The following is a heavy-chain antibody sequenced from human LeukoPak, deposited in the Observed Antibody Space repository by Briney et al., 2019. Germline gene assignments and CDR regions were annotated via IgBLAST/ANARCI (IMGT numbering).Heavy chain of an antibody. D-gene: IGHD4-17*01. J-gene: IGHJ4*02. V-gene: IGHV3-30-3*01. CDR2: ISYNGSNK. Sequence: GRSLRLSCAASGFTFSSYAMHWVRQAPGKGLEWVAVISYNGSNKYYADSVKGRFTISRDNSKNTLYLQMNSLRAEDTAVYYCARGEYYGGWGQGTLVTVSS. CDR3: ARGEYYGG. CDR1: GFTFSSYA.